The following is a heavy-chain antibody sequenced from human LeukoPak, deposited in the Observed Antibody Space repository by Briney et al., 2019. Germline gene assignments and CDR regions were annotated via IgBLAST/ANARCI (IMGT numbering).Heavy chain of an antibody. V-gene: IGHV3-30*02. CDR1: GFIFSNYG. CDR3: AKGVNFGGVRGVIGY. D-gene: IGHD3-10*01. J-gene: IGHJ4*02. CDR2: IRFDGINK. Sequence: GGSLRLSCAASGFIFSNYGMNRVRQAPGKGLEWVAFIRFDGINKYYADSVKGRFTISRDNSNNTLNLQMNSLRAEDTAMYYCAKGVNFGGVRGVIGYWGQGTLVTVSS.